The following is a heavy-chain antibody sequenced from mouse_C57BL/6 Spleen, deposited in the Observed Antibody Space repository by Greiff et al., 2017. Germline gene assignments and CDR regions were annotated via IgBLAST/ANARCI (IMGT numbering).Heavy chain of an antibody. J-gene: IGHJ1*03. CDR1: GYTFTSYW. D-gene: IGHD4-1*01. V-gene: IGHV1-64*01. CDR3: ARKRDWENWYFDV. CDR2: IHPNSGST. Sequence: QVQLQQPGAELVKPGASVKLSCKASGYTFTSYWMHWVKQRPGQGLEWIGMIHPNSGSTNYNEKFKSKATLTVDKSSSTAYMQLSSLTSEDSAVYYCARKRDWENWYFDVWGTGTTVTVSS.